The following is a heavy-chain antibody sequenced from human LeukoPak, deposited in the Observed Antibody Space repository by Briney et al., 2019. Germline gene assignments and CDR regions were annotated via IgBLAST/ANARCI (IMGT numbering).Heavy chain of an antibody. V-gene: IGHV3-7*01. CDR1: GFTFSSYW. CDR2: IKQDGSEK. CDR3: AREQLAYYYYGMDV. D-gene: IGHD6-13*01. Sequence: PGGSLRLSCAASGFTFSSYWMSWVRQAPGKGLEWVANIKQDGSEKYYMDSVKGRFTISRDNAKNSLYLQMNSLRAEDTAVYYCAREQLAYYYYGMDVWGQGTTVTVSS. J-gene: IGHJ6*02.